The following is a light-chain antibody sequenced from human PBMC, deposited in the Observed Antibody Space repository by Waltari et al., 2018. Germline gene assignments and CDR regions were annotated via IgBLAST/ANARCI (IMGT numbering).Light chain of an antibody. Sequence: SSELTQDPAVSVAMGQTVTLTCQGNGLSSYYASWYPQRPGQAPLLIMYDKNNRPSGVPDRFAGSNSDNTAALTITGAQAEDEASYYCHSRDASGVGGSFGGGTKLTVL. CDR1: GLSSYY. CDR3: HSRDASGVGGS. V-gene: IGLV3-19*01. J-gene: IGLJ2*01. CDR2: DKN.